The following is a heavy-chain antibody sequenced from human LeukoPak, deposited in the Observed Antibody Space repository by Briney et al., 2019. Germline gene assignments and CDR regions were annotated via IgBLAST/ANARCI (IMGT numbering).Heavy chain of an antibody. V-gene: IGHV3-23*01. CDR3: ANTTPYSRSPYYFDY. Sequence: GGSLRLSCAASGFTFSSYAMTWVRQAPGKGLEWVSAISGNGDSTYYADSVKGRFTISRDNSKNTLFLQMNSLRAEDTALYYCANTTPYSRSPYYFDYWGQGTLVTVSS. CDR2: ISGNGDST. CDR1: GFTFSSYA. D-gene: IGHD6-13*01. J-gene: IGHJ4*02.